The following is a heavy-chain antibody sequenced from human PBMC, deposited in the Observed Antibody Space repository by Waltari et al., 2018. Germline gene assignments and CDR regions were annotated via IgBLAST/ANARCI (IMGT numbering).Heavy chain of an antibody. CDR2: IHSGGNT. D-gene: IGHD4-17*01. Sequence: EVQLVESGGGLLQRGGSLRLSCAGSGFDVSSSYMNWVRQAPGKGLEWVSGIHSGGNTYYADSVKGRFTISRDNSKNTLYLQMNCLRAEDTAVYYCAKDRSYGHSLANWGQGTLVTVSS. V-gene: IGHV3-53*01. J-gene: IGHJ4*02. CDR1: GFDVSSSY. CDR3: AKDRSYGHSLAN.